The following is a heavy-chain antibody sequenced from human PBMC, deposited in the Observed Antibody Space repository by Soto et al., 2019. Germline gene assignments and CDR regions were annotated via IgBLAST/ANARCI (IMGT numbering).Heavy chain of an antibody. D-gene: IGHD3-10*01. V-gene: IGHV1-69*02. J-gene: IGHJ4*02. CDR1: GDTFSFYT. Sequence: QVQLVQSGAEVKKPGSSVKVSCKASGDTFSFYTINWVRQAPGLGLEWMGRVNPIVSMSNYAQKFQGRVTSTAYKSSSTAYRQLSCLPAEDTTIYNWAASYGSGYPAVYYWCQGALVSFSS. CDR3: AASYGSGYPAVYY. CDR2: VNPIVSMS.